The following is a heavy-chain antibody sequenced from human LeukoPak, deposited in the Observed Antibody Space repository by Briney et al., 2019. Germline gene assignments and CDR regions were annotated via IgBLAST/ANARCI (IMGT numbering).Heavy chain of an antibody. CDR1: GGSISSYY. Sequence: SETLSLTCTVSGGSISSYYWSWIRQPPGKGLEWIGYIYYSGSTNYNPSLKSRVTISVDTSKNQFSLKLSSVTAADTAVYCCARDETAAGRGFDYWGQGTLVTVSS. D-gene: IGHD6-13*01. V-gene: IGHV4-59*01. CDR3: ARDETAAGRGFDY. CDR2: IYYSGST. J-gene: IGHJ4*02.